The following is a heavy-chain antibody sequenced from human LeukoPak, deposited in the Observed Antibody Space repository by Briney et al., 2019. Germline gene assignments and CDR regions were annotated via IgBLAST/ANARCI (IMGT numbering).Heavy chain of an antibody. CDR3: ASRTDVDTAMVY. CDR2: IYHSGST. Sequence: SETLSLTCTVSGGSISSYYWSWIRQPPGKGLEWIGEIYHSGSTNYNPSLKSRVTISVDKSKNQFSLKLSSVTAADTAVYYCASRTDVDTAMVYWGQGTLVTVSS. D-gene: IGHD5-18*01. J-gene: IGHJ4*02. CDR1: GGSISSYY. V-gene: IGHV4-59*12.